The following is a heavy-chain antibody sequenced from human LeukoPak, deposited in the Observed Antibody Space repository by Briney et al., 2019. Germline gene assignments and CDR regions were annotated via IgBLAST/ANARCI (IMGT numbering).Heavy chain of an antibody. Sequence: GVSLRLSCAASGFTFSSYSMNWVRQAPGKGLEWVSSISSSSSYIYYADSVKGRFTISRDNAKNSLYLQMNSLRAEDTAVYYCATLAAAAYNWFDPWGQGTLVTVSS. CDR3: ATLAAAAYNWFDP. CDR2: ISSSSSYI. CDR1: GFTFSSYS. D-gene: IGHD6-13*01. V-gene: IGHV3-21*01. J-gene: IGHJ5*02.